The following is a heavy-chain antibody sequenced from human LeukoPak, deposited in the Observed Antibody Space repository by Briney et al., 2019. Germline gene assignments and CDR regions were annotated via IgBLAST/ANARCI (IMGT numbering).Heavy chain of an antibody. CDR3: AVLCIVVVNHHDAFDI. D-gene: IGHD3-22*01. J-gene: IGHJ3*02. CDR1: GFTFRSYA. CDR2: ISGSGGST. V-gene: IGHV3-23*01. Sequence: GGSLRLSCAASGFTFRSYAMSWVRPAPGKGLEWVSSISGSGGSTYYADSVKGRFTISRDNSNNTLYLQMHSLRAEDTAVYYCAVLCIVVVNHHDAFDIWGQGTMVTVSS.